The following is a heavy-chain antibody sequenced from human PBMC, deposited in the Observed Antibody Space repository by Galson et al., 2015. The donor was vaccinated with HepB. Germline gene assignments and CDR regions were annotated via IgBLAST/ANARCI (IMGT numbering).Heavy chain of an antibody. D-gene: IGHD3-9*01. V-gene: IGHV3-11*06. J-gene: IGHJ5*02. CDR1: GFTFSDYY. Sequence: SLRLSCAASGFTFSDYYMSWIRQAPGKGLEWVSYISSSSYTNYADSVKGRFTISRDNAKNSLYLQMNSLRAEDTAVYYCARVGPYYDILTGFLGWFDPWGQGTLVTVSS. CDR2: ISSSSYT. CDR3: ARVGPYYDILTGFLGWFDP.